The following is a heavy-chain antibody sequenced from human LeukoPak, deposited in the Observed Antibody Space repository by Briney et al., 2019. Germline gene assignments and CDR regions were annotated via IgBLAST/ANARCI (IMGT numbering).Heavy chain of an antibody. CDR2: IKQDGSEK. D-gene: IGHD2-2*01. CDR1: GFTFSSYA. V-gene: IGHV3-7*01. CDR3: ARDDCSSISCYHNWFDP. Sequence: GGSLRLSCAASGFTFSSYAMSWVRQAPGKGLEWVANIKQDGSEKYYVDSVKGRFTISRDNAKNSLYLQMNSLSAEDTAVYYCARDDCSSISCYHNWFDPWGQGTLVTVSS. J-gene: IGHJ5*02.